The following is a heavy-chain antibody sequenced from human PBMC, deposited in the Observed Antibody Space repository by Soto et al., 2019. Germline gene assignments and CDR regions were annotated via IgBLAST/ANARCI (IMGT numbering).Heavy chain of an antibody. D-gene: IGHD6-19*01. V-gene: IGHV4-59*01. J-gene: IGHJ4*02. CDR3: AQTHGWPGFDY. CDR1: GGSISSRY. CDR2: IYNGEST. Sequence: QVQLQESGPGLVKSSETMSLTCTASGGSISSRYWNWIRQPPGKGLEWIGRIYNGESTNYNPSLKSRVTISVDTSKNQFSLKLGSVTAADTAVYYCAQTHGWPGFDYWGQGILVTVSS.